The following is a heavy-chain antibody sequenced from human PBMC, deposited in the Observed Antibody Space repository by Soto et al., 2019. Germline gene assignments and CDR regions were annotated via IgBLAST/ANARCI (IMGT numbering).Heavy chain of an antibody. Sequence: QITLKESGPTLVKPTQTLTLTCTFSGFSLSTSGVGVGWIRQPPGKALEWLALIYWDDDKRYSPSLKSRLTIPKDTSQTQVVLTITNMDPVDTPTYYCAPVVGIFTGYCRFDPWGQGTLVTVSS. J-gene: IGHJ5*02. D-gene: IGHD3-9*01. V-gene: IGHV2-5*02. CDR3: APVVGIFTGYCRFDP. CDR1: GFSLSTSGVG. CDR2: IYWDDDK.